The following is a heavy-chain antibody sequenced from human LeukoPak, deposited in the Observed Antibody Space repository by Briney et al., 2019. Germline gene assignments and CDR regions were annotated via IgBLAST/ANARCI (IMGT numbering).Heavy chain of an antibody. Sequence: SQTLSLTCTVSGGPISSGGYYWSWIRQHPGKGLEWIGYIYYSGSTYYNPSLKSRVTIPVDTSKNQFSLKLSSVTAADTAVYYCAREEAVAGTVYWGQGTLVTVSS. CDR1: GGPISSGGYY. CDR2: IYYSGST. J-gene: IGHJ4*02. V-gene: IGHV4-31*03. D-gene: IGHD6-19*01. CDR3: AREEAVAGTVY.